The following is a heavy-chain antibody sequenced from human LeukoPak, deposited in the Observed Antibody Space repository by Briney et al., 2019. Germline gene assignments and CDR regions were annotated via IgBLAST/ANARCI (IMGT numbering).Heavy chain of an antibody. J-gene: IGHJ3*02. CDR1: GGSISSGDYY. V-gene: IGHV4-30-4*01. D-gene: IGHD2-8*01. CDR2: IYYSGST. CDR3: ARLMTSFRAFDI. Sequence: PSQSLSLTCAVSGGSISSGDYYWSWIRQPPGKGLEWIGYIYYSGSTYYNPSLKSRVTISVDTSKNHFSLKLSSVTAADTAMYYCARLMTSFRAFDIWGQGTMVAVSS.